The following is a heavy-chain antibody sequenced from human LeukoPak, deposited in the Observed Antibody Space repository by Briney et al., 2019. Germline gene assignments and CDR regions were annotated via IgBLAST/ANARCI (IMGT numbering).Heavy chain of an antibody. V-gene: IGHV3-74*01. D-gene: IGHD1-14*01. CDR2: INIDGSST. J-gene: IGHJ4*02. CDR1: GFIFSSYW. CDR3: ATRTSHDY. Sequence: GGSLRLSCAASGFIFSSYWMHWVRQAPGKGLVWVSRINIDGSSTNYADSVKGRFTISRDNAKNTLYLQMNSLRAEDTAVYYCATRTSHDYWGQGTLVTVSS.